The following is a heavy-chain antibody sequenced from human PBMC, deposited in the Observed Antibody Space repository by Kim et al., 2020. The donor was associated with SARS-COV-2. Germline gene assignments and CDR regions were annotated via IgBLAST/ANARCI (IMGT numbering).Heavy chain of an antibody. V-gene: IGHV3-33*01. CDR1: GFTFSSYA. CDR2: IWYDGSNK. CDR3: AYYDYVWGSYPGSSIVDFDRDWYFDL. Sequence: GGSLRLSCAASGFTFSSYAMHWVRQAPGKGLEWVAVIWYDGSNKYYADSVKGRFTISRDNSKNTLYLQMNSLRAEDTAVYYCAYYDYVWGSYPGSSIVDFDRDWYFDLWGRGTLVTVSS. D-gene: IGHD3-16*02. J-gene: IGHJ2*01.